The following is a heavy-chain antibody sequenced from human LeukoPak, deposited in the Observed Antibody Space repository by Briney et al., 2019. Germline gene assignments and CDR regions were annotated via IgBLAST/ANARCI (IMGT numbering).Heavy chain of an antibody. J-gene: IGHJ4*02. V-gene: IGHV3-23*01. D-gene: IGHD3-10*01. CDR2: ISGSGENT. Sequence: GGSLRLSCAASGFTFSSYEMNWVRQAPGKGLEWVSAISGSGENTFYADSVKGRFTISRDNSKNTLYLQMNSLRAEDTAVYYCAKVGFSDFWGQGTLVSVSS. CDR3: AKVGFSDF. CDR1: GFTFSSYE.